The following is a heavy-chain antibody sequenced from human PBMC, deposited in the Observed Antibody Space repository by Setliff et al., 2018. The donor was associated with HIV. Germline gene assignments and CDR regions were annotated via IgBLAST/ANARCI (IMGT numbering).Heavy chain of an antibody. Sequence: SVKVSCKASGGTFSSYAINWVRQAPGQGLQWMGGIIPMFGTLNFAQKFQGRVTISTDDSTSTAYMELSSLRSEDTAVYYCARYRPNHPQNAFDIWGQGTMVTVSS. CDR2: IIPMFGTL. D-gene: IGHD1-26*01. J-gene: IGHJ3*02. V-gene: IGHV1-69*05. CDR1: GGTFSSYA. CDR3: ARYRPNHPQNAFDI.